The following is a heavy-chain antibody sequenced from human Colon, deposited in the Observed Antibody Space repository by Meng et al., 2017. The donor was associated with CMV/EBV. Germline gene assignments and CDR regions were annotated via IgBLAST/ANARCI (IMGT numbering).Heavy chain of an antibody. V-gene: IGHV3-NL1*01. Sequence: SCKASGGTFSNYAMHWVHQAPGRGLEWVSIIYSGSTTTLYADSVKGRFSISTDSSNNTLYLQMSSLRDEDTAVYYCAREGYFRGFVNWGQGTLVTVSS. CDR2: IYSGSTTT. CDR1: GGTFSNYA. CDR3: AREGYFRGFVN. D-gene: IGHD1-26*01. J-gene: IGHJ4*02.